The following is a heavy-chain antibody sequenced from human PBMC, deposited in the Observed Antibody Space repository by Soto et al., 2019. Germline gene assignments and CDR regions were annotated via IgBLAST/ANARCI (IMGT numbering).Heavy chain of an antibody. CDR3: ARASRYCSGGSCYWFDP. D-gene: IGHD2-15*01. CDR1: GGTFSSYT. J-gene: IGHJ5*02. Sequence: SVKVSCKASGGTFSSYTISWVRQAPGQGLEWMGRIIPILGIANYAQKFQGRVTITADKSTSTAYMELSSLRSEDTAVYYCARASRYCSGGSCYWFDPWGQGTLVTVSS. V-gene: IGHV1-69*02. CDR2: IIPILGIA.